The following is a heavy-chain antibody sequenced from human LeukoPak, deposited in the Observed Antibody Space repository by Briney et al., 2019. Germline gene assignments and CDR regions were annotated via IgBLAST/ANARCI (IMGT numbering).Heavy chain of an antibody. D-gene: IGHD7-27*01. J-gene: IGHJ4*02. CDR3: ARGLTGEYYFDY. CDR2: ISSSSSYI. CDR1: GFTFSSYS. V-gene: IGHV3-21*01. Sequence: GSLRLSCAASGFTFSSYSMNWVRQAPGKGLEWVSSISSSSSYIYYADSVKGRFTISRDNAKNSLYLQMDSLRAEDTAVYYCARGLTGEYYFDYWDQGTLVTVSS.